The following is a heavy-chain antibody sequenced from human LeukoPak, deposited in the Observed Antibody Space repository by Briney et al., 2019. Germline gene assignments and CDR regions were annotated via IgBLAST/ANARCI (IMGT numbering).Heavy chain of an antibody. CDR3: AKANYYDSSGYLDY. V-gene: IGHV3-23*01. Sequence: PGRSLRLSCAASGFTFSSYAMSWVRQAPGKGLEWVSAISGSGGSTYYADSVKGRFTISRDNSKNTLYLQMNSLRAEDTAVYYCAKANYYDSSGYLDYWGQGTLVTVSS. CDR1: GFTFSSYA. J-gene: IGHJ4*02. CDR2: ISGSGGST. D-gene: IGHD3-22*01.